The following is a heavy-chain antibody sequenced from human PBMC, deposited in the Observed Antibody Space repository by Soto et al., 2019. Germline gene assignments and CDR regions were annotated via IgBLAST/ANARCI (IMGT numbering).Heavy chain of an antibody. D-gene: IGHD2-2*01. Sequence: PGGSLRLSCTASGFTFSSYAMSWVRQAPGKGLEWVSAISGSGGSTYYADSVKGRFTISRDNSKNTLYLQMNSLRAEDTAVYYCAKSTIAAIYQHTWGQGTLVTVSS. CDR2: ISGSGGST. CDR3: AKSTIAAIYQHT. CDR1: GFTFSSYA. V-gene: IGHV3-23*01. J-gene: IGHJ4*02.